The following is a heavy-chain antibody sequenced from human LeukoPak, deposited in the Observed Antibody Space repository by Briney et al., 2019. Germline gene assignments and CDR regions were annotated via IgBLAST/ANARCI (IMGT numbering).Heavy chain of an antibody. Sequence: GGSLRLSCAASGFTFSIYWMHWVRQAPGKGLEWVSRIGNDAISTSYADSVKGRFTISRDNAKNTLYLQMNSLRAEDTAVYYCVRVMISGWFTDCWGQGTLVTVSS. J-gene: IGHJ4*02. CDR3: VRVMISGWFTDC. V-gene: IGHV3-74*01. CDR1: GFTFSIYW. D-gene: IGHD3/OR15-3a*01. CDR2: IGNDAIST.